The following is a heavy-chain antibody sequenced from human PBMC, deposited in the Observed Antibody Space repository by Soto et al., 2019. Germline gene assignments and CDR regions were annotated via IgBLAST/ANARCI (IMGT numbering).Heavy chain of an antibody. D-gene: IGHD3-10*01. J-gene: IGHJ5*02. Sequence: QVQLVQSGAEVKKPGSSVKVSCKASGGTFSSYAISWVRQAPGQGLEWMGGIIPIFGTANYAQKFQGRATITADESTSTAYMELSSLRSEDAAVYYCARGGPYCYGSGSYNWFDPWGQGTLVTVSS. CDR2: IIPIFGTA. V-gene: IGHV1-69*01. CDR3: ARGGPYCYGSGSYNWFDP. CDR1: GGTFSSYA.